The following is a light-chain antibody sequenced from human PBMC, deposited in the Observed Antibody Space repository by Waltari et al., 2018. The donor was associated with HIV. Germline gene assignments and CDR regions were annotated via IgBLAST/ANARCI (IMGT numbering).Light chain of an antibody. Sequence: QSALTQPASISGSPGQSITISCTGPTSDIGPFNSVSWYQVHPDKAPKLIFFGVTDRPSGVSSRFSASKSDNAASLTISDLRAEDEAEYYCSSFSPILMFGGGTRLTVL. J-gene: IGLJ3*02. CDR1: TSDIGPFNS. CDR2: GVT. CDR3: SSFSPILM. V-gene: IGLV2-14*01.